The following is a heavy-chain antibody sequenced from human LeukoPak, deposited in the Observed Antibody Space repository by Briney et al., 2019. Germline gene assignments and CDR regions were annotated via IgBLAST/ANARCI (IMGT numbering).Heavy chain of an antibody. J-gene: IGHJ4*02. D-gene: IGHD3-16*01. CDR2: ISYDGSNK. Sequence: GGSLRLSCAASGFTFSSYAMHWDRQAPGKGLEWVAVISYDGSNKYYADSVKGRFTISRDNSKNTLYLQMNSLRAEDTAVYYCAREGRRRGYFDYWGQGTLVTVSS. CDR1: GFTFSSYA. V-gene: IGHV3-30-3*01. CDR3: AREGRRRGYFDY.